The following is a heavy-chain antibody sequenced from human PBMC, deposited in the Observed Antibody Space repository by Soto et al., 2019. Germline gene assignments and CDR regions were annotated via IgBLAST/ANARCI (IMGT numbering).Heavy chain of an antibody. CDR2: VSAYSGNT. CDR3: ARDRSTHDY. V-gene: IGHV1-18*01. J-gene: IGHJ4*02. CDR1: GYTFSNYG. Sequence: QVQLVQSGGEVKKPGASVEVSCKASGYTFSNYGISWVRQAPGQELEWMGWVSAYSGNTDYAQKFQGRVTMTTDTSTSTAYMELRSLRSDDTALYYCARDRSTHDYWGQGTPVTVSS.